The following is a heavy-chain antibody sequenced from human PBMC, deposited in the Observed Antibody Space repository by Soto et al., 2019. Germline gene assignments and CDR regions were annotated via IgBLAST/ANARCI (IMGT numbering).Heavy chain of an antibody. V-gene: IGHV3-21*01. Sequence: GGSLRLSCAASGFTFSSYSMNWVRQAPGKGLEWVSYISRTSINIYYADSVKGRFTISRDNAKNSVYLQMDSPRVEDTAVYYCAREGALKPFSSWGQGALVTVSS. CDR1: GFTFSSYS. J-gene: IGHJ5*02. CDR2: ISRTSINI. CDR3: AREGALKPFSS.